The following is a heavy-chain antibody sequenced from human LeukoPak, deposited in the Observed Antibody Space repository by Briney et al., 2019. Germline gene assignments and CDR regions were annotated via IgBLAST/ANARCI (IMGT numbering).Heavy chain of an antibody. CDR2: ISGSGDKT. CDR3: AKDWTGTKPFDL. V-gene: IGHV3-23*01. D-gene: IGHD3/OR15-3a*01. J-gene: IGHJ2*01. Sequence: GGSLRLSCVASGFTFSNYAMSWVRQAPGKGLEWVSSISGSGDKTYHADSVKGRFTISRDNSKNTLYLQMNSLRAEDTAVYYCAKDWTGTKPFDLWGRGTLVTVSS. CDR1: GFTFSNYA.